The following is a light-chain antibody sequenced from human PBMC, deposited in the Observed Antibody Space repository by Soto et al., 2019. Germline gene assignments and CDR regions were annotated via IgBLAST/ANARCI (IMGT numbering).Light chain of an antibody. Sequence: QSALTQPASVSGSPGQSITISCTGTNSDIGNYNFVSWYQQHPGKAPKLMISEVKKRPSGVSNRFSGSKSGNTASLTISGLQTEDEADYSCCSFAGGHTWVFGGGTQLTV. V-gene: IGLV2-23*02. J-gene: IGLJ3*02. CDR1: NSDIGNYNF. CDR2: EVK. CDR3: CSFAGGHTWV.